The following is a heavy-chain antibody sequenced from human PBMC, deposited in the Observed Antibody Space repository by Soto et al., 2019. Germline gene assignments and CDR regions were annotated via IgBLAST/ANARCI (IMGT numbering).Heavy chain of an antibody. D-gene: IGHD6-6*01. J-gene: IGHJ6*02. CDR3: ARGLFAARYYYYYGMDV. Sequence: GASVKVSCKASGVTFSSYAISWVRQAPGQGLEWMGGIIPIFGTANYAQKFQGRVTITADESTSTAYMELSSLRSEDTAVYYCARGLFAARYYYYYGMDVWGQGTTVTVSS. CDR1: GVTFSSYA. V-gene: IGHV1-69*13. CDR2: IIPIFGTA.